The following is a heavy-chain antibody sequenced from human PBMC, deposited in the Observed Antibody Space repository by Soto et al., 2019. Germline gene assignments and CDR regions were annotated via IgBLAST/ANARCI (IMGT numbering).Heavy chain of an antibody. Sequence: ASVKVSCKASGGTFSSYAISWVRQAPGQGLEWMGGIIPIFGTANYAQKFQGRVTITADESTSTAYMELSSLRSEDTAVYYCARAGYSSSSFWFDPWGQGTMVTVYS. J-gene: IGHJ5*02. CDR2: IIPIFGTA. V-gene: IGHV1-69*13. D-gene: IGHD6-6*01. CDR1: GGTFSSYA. CDR3: ARAGYSSSSFWFDP.